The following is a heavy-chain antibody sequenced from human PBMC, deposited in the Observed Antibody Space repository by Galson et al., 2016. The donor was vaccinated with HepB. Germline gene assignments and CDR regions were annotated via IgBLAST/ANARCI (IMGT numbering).Heavy chain of an antibody. CDR2: ISGNSYYI. CDR1: GFTFSSYS. CDR3: ARDRDAYDFWSGSRGSKCFDS. D-gene: IGHD3-3*01. V-gene: IGHV3-21*01. J-gene: IGHJ5*01. Sequence: SLRLSCAASGFTFSSYSMNWVRQAPGQGLEWVSSISGNSYYIYYTDPVKGRFTISRDNAKRSLYLQMNSLRAEDTAVYYCARDRDAYDFWSGSRGSKCFDSWGQGVLVTVSS.